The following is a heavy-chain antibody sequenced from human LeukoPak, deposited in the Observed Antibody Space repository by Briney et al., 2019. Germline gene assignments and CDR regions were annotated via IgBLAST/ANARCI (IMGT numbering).Heavy chain of an antibody. CDR3: AKAYLGYSINYFDY. CDR1: GFTFSSYA. J-gene: IGHJ4*02. Sequence: GGSLRLSCAASGFTFSSYAMSWVRQAPGRGLEWVSAISGSGGSTHYADSVKGRFTISRDNSKNTLYLQMNSLRAEDTAVYYCAKAYLGYSINYFDYWGQGTLVTVSS. D-gene: IGHD5-18*01. V-gene: IGHV3-23*01. CDR2: ISGSGGST.